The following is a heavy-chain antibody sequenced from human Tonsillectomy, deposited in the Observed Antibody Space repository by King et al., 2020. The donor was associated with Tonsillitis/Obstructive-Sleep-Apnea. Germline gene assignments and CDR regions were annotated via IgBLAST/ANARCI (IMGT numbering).Heavy chain of an antibody. D-gene: IGHD1-14*01. CDR1: GGSISSYY. V-gene: IGHV4-59*08. J-gene: IGHJ5*02. CDR3: ARRVITAFDP. CDR2: INYSGST. Sequence: QLQESGPGLVKPSETLSLTCTVSGGSISSYYWSWIRQPPGKGLEWIGYINYSGSTNYNPSLKSRVTISVDTSKNQFSLKLSSVTAADTAVYYCARRVITAFDPWGQGTLVTVSS.